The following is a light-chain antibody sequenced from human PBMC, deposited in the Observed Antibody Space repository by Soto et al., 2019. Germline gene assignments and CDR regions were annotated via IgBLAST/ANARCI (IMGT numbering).Light chain of an antibody. CDR2: KAS. J-gene: IGKJ1*01. V-gene: IGKV1-5*03. CDR1: QGIGKF. CDR3: QHYISFPWT. Sequence: IELTQSPSSLPASVGDTITITCRATQGIGKFLVWYQQKPGKAPKLLIYKASSLESGVPSRFSGSGSGTEFTLTISRLQPDDVATYYCQHYISFPWTFGQGTKVDIK.